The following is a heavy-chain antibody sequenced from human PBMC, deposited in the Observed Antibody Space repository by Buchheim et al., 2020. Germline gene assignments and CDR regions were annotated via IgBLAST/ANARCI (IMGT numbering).Heavy chain of an antibody. J-gene: IGHJ4*02. D-gene: IGHD3-10*01. CDR3: AKDLVGYYYGSGSPGDY. CDR1: GFTFSSYA. CDR2: ISVSGGST. Sequence: EVQLLESGGGLVQPGGSLRLSCAASGFTFSSYAMSWVRQAPGKGLEWVSAISVSGGSTYYADSVKGRFTISRDNSQNTLYLQMNSLRAEDTAVYYCAKDLVGYYYGSGSPGDYWGQGTL. V-gene: IGHV3-23*01.